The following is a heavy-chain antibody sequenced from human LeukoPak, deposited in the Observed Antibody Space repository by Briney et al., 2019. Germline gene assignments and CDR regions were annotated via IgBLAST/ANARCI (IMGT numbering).Heavy chain of an antibody. Sequence: GGSLRLSCAASGFTFSNYGMHWVRHAPGKGLEWVAVIWYDGSNNHYADSVKGRFTISRDNSKNTLYLQMNSLRAEDTAVYYCARERVDFGDWSRYYHYGMDVWGQGTTVTVTS. J-gene: IGHJ6*02. CDR2: IWYDGSNN. CDR3: ARERVDFGDWSRYYHYGMDV. V-gene: IGHV3-33*01. D-gene: IGHD4-17*01. CDR1: GFTFSNYG.